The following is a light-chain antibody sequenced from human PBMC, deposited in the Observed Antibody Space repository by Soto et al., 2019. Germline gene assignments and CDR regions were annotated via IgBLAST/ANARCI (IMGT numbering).Light chain of an antibody. CDR3: GTWDSSLTNGRAV. J-gene: IGLJ3*02. Sequence: QSALTQPPSASGSPGQSVTISCTGTSSDVGGYNYVSWYQQHPGKAPKLMIYEVSKRPSGVPDRFSGSKSGNTASLTVSGLQAEDEADYYCGTWDSSLTNGRAVFGGGTKLTVL. CDR1: SSDVGGYNY. V-gene: IGLV2-8*01. CDR2: EVS.